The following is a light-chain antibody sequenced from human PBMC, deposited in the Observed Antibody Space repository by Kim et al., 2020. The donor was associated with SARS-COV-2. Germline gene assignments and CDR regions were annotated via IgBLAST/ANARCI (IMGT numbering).Light chain of an antibody. CDR3: QVWDSGTWV. J-gene: IGLJ3*02. CDR2: KDS. V-gene: IGLV3-9*01. CDR1: NIQTKN. Sequence: MALGQTAKLTCGGNNIQTKNVHWYRQKPGQAPVLVMYKDSKRPAGIPERFSGSNSGNTATLTISRAQAGDEADYYCQVWDSGTWVFGGGTQLTVL.